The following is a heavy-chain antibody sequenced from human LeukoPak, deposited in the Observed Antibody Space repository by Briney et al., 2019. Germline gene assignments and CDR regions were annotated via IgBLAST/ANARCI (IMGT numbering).Heavy chain of an antibody. CDR1: GFTVSRNY. V-gene: IGHV3-53*01. J-gene: IGHJ4*02. D-gene: IGHD3-16*01. CDR2: IYSGGST. Sequence: PGGSLRLSCAASGFTVSRNYMSWVRQAPGKGLEWVSVIYSGGSTYYADSVKGRFTISRDTSKNTLYLQMNSLRAEDTAVYYCARERSESLSFDYRGQGTLVTVSS. CDR3: ARERSESLSFDY.